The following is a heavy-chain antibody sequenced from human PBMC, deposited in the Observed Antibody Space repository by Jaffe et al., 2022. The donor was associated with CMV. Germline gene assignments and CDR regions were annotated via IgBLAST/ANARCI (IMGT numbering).Heavy chain of an antibody. V-gene: IGHV1-8*01. CDR3: ARAPTTWIQLWLPLLHLFDY. Sequence: QVQLVQSGAEVKKPGASVKVSCKASGYTFTSYDINWVRQATGQGLEWMGWMNPNSGNTGYAQKFQGRVTMTRNTSISTAYMELSSLRSEDTAVYYCARAPTTWIQLWLPLLHLFDYWGQGTLVTVSS. J-gene: IGHJ4*02. CDR1: GYTFTSYD. CDR2: MNPNSGNT. D-gene: IGHD5-18*01.